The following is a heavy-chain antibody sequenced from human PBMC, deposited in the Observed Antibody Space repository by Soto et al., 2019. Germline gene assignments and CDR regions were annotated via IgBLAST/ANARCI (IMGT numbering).Heavy chain of an antibody. D-gene: IGHD1-1*01. CDR2: IYSSGST. J-gene: IGHJ6*02. CDR1: GGSIISSSYY. CDR3: ARGRYGRGYYYGMDV. V-gene: IGHV4-39*07. Sequence: PSETLSLTCTVSGGSIISSSYYWGWIRQPPGKGLEWIGSIYSSGSTNYNPSLKSRVTMSVDTSKNQFSLKLSSVTAADTAVYYCARGRYGRGYYYGMDVWGQGTTVTVSS.